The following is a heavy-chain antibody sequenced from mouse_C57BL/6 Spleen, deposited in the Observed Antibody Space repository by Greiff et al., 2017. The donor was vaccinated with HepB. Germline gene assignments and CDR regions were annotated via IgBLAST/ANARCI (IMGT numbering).Heavy chain of an antibody. Sequence: VKLVESGAELVKPGASVKISCKASGYAFSSYWMNWVKQRPGKGLEWIGQIYPGDGDTNYNGKFKGKATLTADKSSSTAYMQLSSLTSEDSAVYFCARGGVGYFDVWGTGTTVTVSS. V-gene: IGHV1-80*01. CDR1: GYAFSSYW. J-gene: IGHJ1*03. CDR3: ARGGVGYFDV. CDR2: IYPGDGDT.